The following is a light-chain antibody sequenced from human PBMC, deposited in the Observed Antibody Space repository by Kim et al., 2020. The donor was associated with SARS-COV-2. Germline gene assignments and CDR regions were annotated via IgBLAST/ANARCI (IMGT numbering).Light chain of an antibody. V-gene: IGKV3-15*01. CDR2: GAS. J-gene: IGKJ1*01. CDR3: QQYNNWPPVT. CDR1: QSVSTN. Sequence: EVVMTQSPATLSASPGERAALSCRASQSVSTNLAWYQQKPGQAPRLLLYGASTRATGIPARFTGSGSRTEFTLTISSLQSEDFAVYYCQQYNNWPPVTFGQGTKVDIK.